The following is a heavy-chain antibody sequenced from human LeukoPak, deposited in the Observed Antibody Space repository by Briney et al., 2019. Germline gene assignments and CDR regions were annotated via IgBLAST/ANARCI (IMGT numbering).Heavy chain of an antibody. D-gene: IGHD3-22*01. CDR1: GFTFDDYA. V-gene: IGHV3-33*08. CDR3: AREPLGGYPPTGMDV. Sequence: GGSLRLSCAASGFTFDDYAMHWVRQAPGKGLEWVAVIWYDGSNKYYADSVKGRFTISRDNSKNTLYLQMNSLRAEDTAVYYCAREPLGGYPPTGMDVWGQGTTVTVSS. J-gene: IGHJ6*02. CDR2: IWYDGSNK.